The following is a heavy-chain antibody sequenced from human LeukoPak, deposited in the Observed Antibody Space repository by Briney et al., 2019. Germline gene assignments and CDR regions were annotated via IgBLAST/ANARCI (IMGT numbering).Heavy chain of an antibody. CDR2: ISSSGRAI. CDR3: ARDGYHYYGSGTYFGYYYMDV. D-gene: IGHD3-10*01. J-gene: IGHJ6*03. Sequence: PGGSLRLSCVVSGFTFSGSEMNWVRQAPGKGLEWVSYISSSGRAIYYADSVKGRFTISRDNAKNSLYLQMNSLRAEDTAVYYCARDGYHYYGSGTYFGYYYMDVWGKGTTVTISS. CDR1: GFTFSGSE. V-gene: IGHV3-48*03.